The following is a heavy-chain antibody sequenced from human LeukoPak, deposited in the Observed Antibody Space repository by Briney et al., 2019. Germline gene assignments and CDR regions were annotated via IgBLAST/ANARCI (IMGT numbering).Heavy chain of an antibody. CDR2: INPNSGGT. J-gene: IGHJ4*02. CDR3: ARVRIAVAGKYYFDY. V-gene: IGHV1-2*02. CDR1: GYTFTGYY. Sequence: ASVKVSCTASGYTFTGYYMHWVRQAPGQGLEWMGWINPNSGGTNYAQKFQGRGTMTRDTSISTAYMELSRLRSDDTAVYYCARVRIAVAGKYYFDYWGQGTLVTVSS. D-gene: IGHD6-19*01.